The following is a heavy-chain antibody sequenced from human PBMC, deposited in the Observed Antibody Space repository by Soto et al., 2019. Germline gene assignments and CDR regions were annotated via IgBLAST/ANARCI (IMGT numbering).Heavy chain of an antibody. CDR2: IDPKSGDT. D-gene: IGHD5-12*01. CDR3: ARVSVDVPE. V-gene: IGHV1-2*02. CDR1: GPTFIVSY. Sequence: QLVQSGAEVKKPGASVKVPCKTSGPTFIVSYIHWVRQAPGQGLEWMGWIDPKSGDTTYEQKFLGRVTMTRDTSINTAYMEVNTLTSDDTALYYCARVSVDVPEWGQGTLITVSS. J-gene: IGHJ4*02.